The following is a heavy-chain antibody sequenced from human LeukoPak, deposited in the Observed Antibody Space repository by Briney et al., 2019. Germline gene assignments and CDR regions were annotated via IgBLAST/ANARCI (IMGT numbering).Heavy chain of an antibody. CDR3: ARPGAAAITAFDI. Sequence: ASVKVSCKASGYTFTGYYMHWVRQAPGQGLEWMGWVNPNSGGTNYAQKFQGRVTMTRDTSISTAYMELSRLRSDDTAVYYCARPGAAAITAFDIWGQGTMVTVSS. V-gene: IGHV1-2*02. CDR2: VNPNSGGT. D-gene: IGHD2-2*01. J-gene: IGHJ3*02. CDR1: GYTFTGYY.